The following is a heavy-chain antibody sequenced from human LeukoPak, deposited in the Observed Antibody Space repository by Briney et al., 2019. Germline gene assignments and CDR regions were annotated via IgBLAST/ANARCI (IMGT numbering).Heavy chain of an antibody. J-gene: IGHJ5*02. CDR2: IYYSGST. CDR3: ARGGAVAGTNWFDP. V-gene: IGHV4-59*01. Sequence: SETLSLTCTVSGGSISSYCWSWIRQPPGKGLEWIGYIYYSGSTNYNPSLKSRVTISVDTSKNQFSLKLSSVTAADTAVYYCARGGAVAGTNWFDPWGQGTLVTVSS. CDR1: GGSISSYC. D-gene: IGHD6-19*01.